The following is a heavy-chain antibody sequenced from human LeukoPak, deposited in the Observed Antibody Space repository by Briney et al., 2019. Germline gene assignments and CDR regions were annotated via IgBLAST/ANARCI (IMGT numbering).Heavy chain of an antibody. J-gene: IGHJ4*02. D-gene: IGHD5-24*01. CDR2: VRYDGSDT. CDR3: AKTGGRDGYGFDS. CDR1: GFTFSSHA. Sequence: GGSLRLSCAASGFTFSSHAMHWVRQAPGKGLEWVAVVRYDGSDTYYADSVKGRFTISRDNSKNTLYLQMNSLRAEDTALYYCAKTGGRDGYGFDSWGQGTLVTVSP. V-gene: IGHV3-30*02.